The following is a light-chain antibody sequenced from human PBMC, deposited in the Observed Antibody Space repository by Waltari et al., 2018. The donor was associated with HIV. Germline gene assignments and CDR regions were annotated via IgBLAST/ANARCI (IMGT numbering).Light chain of an antibody. Sequence: QTVVTQEPSFSVSPGGTVTLTCGLSSGSVTSSYYPSWNQQTPGQAPRTLITNANTRCSGVPDRCSGSILGNRAALTITGAQADDESAYYCLLYMGSGVWVFGGGTKLTVL. CDR2: NAN. J-gene: IGLJ3*02. V-gene: IGLV8-61*01. CDR1: SGSVTSSYY. CDR3: LLYMGSGVWV.